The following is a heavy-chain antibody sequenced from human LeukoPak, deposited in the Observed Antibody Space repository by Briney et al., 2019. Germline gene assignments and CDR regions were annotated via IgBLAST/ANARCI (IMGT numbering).Heavy chain of an antibody. CDR1: GFTFSSLD. CDR2: ISSDGAKT. Sequence: GGSLRLSCVASGFTFSSLDMHWVRQAPGKRLEYVSAISSDGAKTYYANSVKGRFTISRDNSKNTLYLQMGSLRAEDMAVYYCARDSDGSSGLDYWGQGTLVTVSS. J-gene: IGHJ4*02. V-gene: IGHV3-64*01. CDR3: ARDSDGSSGLDY. D-gene: IGHD3-22*01.